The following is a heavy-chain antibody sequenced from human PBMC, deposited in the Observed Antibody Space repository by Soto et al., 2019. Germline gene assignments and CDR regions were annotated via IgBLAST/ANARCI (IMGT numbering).Heavy chain of an antibody. D-gene: IGHD3-22*01. CDR3: ARQKEGQYYDSSGYPYYYYGMDG. Sequence: PGESLKISCKGSGYSFTSYWIGWVRQMPGKGLEWMGIIYPGDSDTRYSPSFQGQVTISADKSISTAYLQWSSLKASDTAMYYCARQKEGQYYDSSGYPYYYYGMDGWGQGTTVTVSS. V-gene: IGHV5-51*01. CDR1: GYSFTSYW. J-gene: IGHJ6*02. CDR2: IYPGDSDT.